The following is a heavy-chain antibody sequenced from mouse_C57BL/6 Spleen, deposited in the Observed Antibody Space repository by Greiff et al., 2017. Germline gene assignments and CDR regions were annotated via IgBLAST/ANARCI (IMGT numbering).Heavy chain of an antibody. CDR2: SRNKANDYTT. D-gene: IGHD2-5*01. J-gene: IGHJ1*03. CDR1: GFTFSDFY. CDR3: ARQYYSKYWYFDV. Sequence: EVNVVESGGGLVQSGRSLRLSCATSGFTFSDFYMEWVRQAPGKGLEWIAASRNKANDYTTEYSASVKCRFIVSRDTSQRILYLQMNALRAEDTAIYYCARQYYSKYWYFDVWGTGTTVTVSS. V-gene: IGHV7-1*01.